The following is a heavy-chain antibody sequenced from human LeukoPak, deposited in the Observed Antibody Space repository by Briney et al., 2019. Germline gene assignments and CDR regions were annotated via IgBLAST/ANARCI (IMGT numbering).Heavy chain of an antibody. V-gene: IGHV3-9*01. CDR1: GFTFDDYA. Sequence: GGSLRLSCAVSGFTFDDYAMLWVRQAPGKGLEWVSGISWNSGSIGYADSVKGRFTISRDNAKNSLYLQMNSLRAEDTALYYCAKGGGYDRGSDAFDIWGQGTMVTVSS. CDR2: ISWNSGSI. D-gene: IGHD5-12*01. J-gene: IGHJ3*02. CDR3: AKGGGYDRGSDAFDI.